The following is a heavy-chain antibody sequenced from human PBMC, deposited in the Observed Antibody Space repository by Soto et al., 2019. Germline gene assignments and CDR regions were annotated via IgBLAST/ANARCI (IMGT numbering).Heavy chain of an antibody. CDR2: IKSGALGETT. Sequence: VQLVESGGDSVETGGSLRLTCAASGFTFSNAWMTWVRQSPGKGLEWVGRIKSGALGETTDYAAPVKGRFTISRDDSETYLSLQLNSLKTEDTAVYYFHTSADVSGCVFEHWGQGTLGTVSA. CDR3: HTSADVSGCVFEH. V-gene: IGHV3-15*01. CDR1: GFTFSNAW. D-gene: IGHD7-27*01. J-gene: IGHJ4*02.